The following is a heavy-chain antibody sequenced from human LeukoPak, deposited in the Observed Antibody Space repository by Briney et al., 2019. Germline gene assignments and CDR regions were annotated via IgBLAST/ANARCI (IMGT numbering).Heavy chain of an antibody. CDR3: AREVHGYNRKDMLSETNSYYYMDV. CDR2: IIPMFGSA. CDR1: GGTFSSYA. V-gene: IGHV1-69*13. D-gene: IGHD1-20*01. Sequence: ASVKVSCKASGGTFSSYAICWVRQAPGQGLEWMGGIIPMFGSANYTQKFQDRVTITADESTSTAYMELSSLRSEDTAVYFCAREVHGYNRKDMLSETNSYYYMDVWGKGTSVTVSS. J-gene: IGHJ6*03.